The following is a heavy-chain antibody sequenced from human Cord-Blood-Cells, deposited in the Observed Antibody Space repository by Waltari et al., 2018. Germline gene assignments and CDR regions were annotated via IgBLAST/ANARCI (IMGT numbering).Heavy chain of an antibody. CDR3: ASLVDYYDSSGYSDAFDI. V-gene: IGHV4-4*02. J-gene: IGHJ3*02. D-gene: IGHD3-22*01. CDR1: GGSISSSNW. Sequence: QVQLQESGPGLVKTSGTLSLTCAVSGGSISSSNWWGWVRQPPGQGLEWIGEIYHSGSTNYNPSLKSRVTISVDKSKNQFSLKLSSVTAADTAVYYCASLVDYYDSSGYSDAFDIWGQGTMVTVSS. CDR2: IYHSGST.